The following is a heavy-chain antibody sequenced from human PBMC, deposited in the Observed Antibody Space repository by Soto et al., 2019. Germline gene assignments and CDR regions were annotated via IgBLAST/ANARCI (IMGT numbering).Heavy chain of an antibody. CDR2: IYYSGST. CDR3: ARDGGGSNDFWSGYRNWFDP. D-gene: IGHD3-3*01. V-gene: IGHV4-31*03. Sequence: SETLSLTCTVSGGSISSGGYYWRWIRQHPGKGLEWIGYIYYSGSTYYNPSLKSRVTISVDTSKNQFSLKLSSVTAADTAVYYCARDGGGSNDFWSGYRNWFDPWGQGTLVTVSS. J-gene: IGHJ5*02. CDR1: GGSISSGGYY.